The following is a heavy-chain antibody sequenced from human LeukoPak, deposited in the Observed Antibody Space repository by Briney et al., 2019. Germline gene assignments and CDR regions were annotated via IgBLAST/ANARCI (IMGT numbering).Heavy chain of an antibody. D-gene: IGHD6-19*01. CDR2: IGPSGEKT. J-gene: IGHJ4*02. V-gene: IGHV3-23*01. CDR1: EFTFNIHG. Sequence: GGSLRLSCAASEFTFNIHGMNWVRQAPGKGPEWVSGIGPSGEKTYYADSVKGRLTISRDNSEKTVYLQMNSLTVEDTAVYYCAKDIDWLAFEDWGQGTLVTVSS. CDR3: AKDIDWLAFED.